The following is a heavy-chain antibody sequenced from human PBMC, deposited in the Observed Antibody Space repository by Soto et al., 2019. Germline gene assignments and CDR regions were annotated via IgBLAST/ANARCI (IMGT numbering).Heavy chain of an antibody. V-gene: IGHV1-69*13. CDR3: ASCHYYDSSGYYYDY. CDR2: IIPIFGTA. CDR1: GGTFSSYA. Sequence: SVKVSCKASGGTFSSYAISWVRQSPGQGLEWMGGIIPIFGTANYAQKFQGRVTITADESTSTAYMELSSLRSEDTAVYYCASCHYYDSSGYYYDYWGQGTLVTVSS. J-gene: IGHJ4*02. D-gene: IGHD3-22*01.